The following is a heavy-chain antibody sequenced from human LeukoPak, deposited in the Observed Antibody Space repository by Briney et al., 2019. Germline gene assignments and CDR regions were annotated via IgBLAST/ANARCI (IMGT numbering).Heavy chain of an antibody. CDR2: MNPNSGKA. V-gene: IGHV1-8*01. CDR1: GYTFTSYD. CDR3: ARMSTY. D-gene: IGHD5/OR15-5a*01. J-gene: IGHJ4*02. Sequence: ASVKVSCKASGYTFTSYDISWVRQATGQGLEWMGWMNPNSGKAGYAEKFQGRVTMTRNTSIGTAYMDLSSLRSEDTAVYYCARMSTYWGQGTLVTVSS.